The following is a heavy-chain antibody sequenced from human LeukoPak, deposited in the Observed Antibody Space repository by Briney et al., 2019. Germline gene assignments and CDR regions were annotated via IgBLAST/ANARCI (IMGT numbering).Heavy chain of an antibody. D-gene: IGHD2-15*01. CDR3: AKDRHPIVVVVADYYYYGMDV. Sequence: GGSLRLSCAASGFTFSSYEMNWVRQAPGKGLEWVSYISSSGSTIYYADSVKGRFTISRDNSKNTLYLQMNSLRAEDTAVYYCAKDRHPIVVVVADYYYYGMDVWGQGTTVTVSS. V-gene: IGHV3-48*03. J-gene: IGHJ6*02. CDR2: ISSSGSTI. CDR1: GFTFSSYE.